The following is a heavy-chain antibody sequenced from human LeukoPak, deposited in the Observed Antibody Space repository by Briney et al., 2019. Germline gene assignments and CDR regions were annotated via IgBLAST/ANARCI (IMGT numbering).Heavy chain of an antibody. D-gene: IGHD3-10*01. V-gene: IGHV3-23*01. J-gene: IGHJ4*02. CDR3: AKDWPIVRGVNSPTLYYLYY. CDR2: ISGSGGST. CDR1: GFTFSSYA. Sequence: PGGSLRLSCAASGFTFSSYAMSWVRQAPGKGLEWVSAISGSGGSTYYADSVKGRFTISRDNSKNTLYLQMNSLRAEDTAVYYCAKDWPIVRGVNSPTLYYLYYRGQGTLVTVSS.